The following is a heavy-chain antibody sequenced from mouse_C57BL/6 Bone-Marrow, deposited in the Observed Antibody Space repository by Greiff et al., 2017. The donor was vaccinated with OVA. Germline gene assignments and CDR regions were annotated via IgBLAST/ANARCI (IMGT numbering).Heavy chain of an antibody. J-gene: IGHJ4*01. D-gene: IGHD1-1*01. V-gene: IGHV1-9*01. CDR2: ILPGSGST. Sequence: VQLQQSGAELMKPGASVKLSCTATGYTFTGYWIEWVKQRPGHGLEWIGEILPGSGSTNYNEKFKGKATFTADTSSNTAYMQLSSLTTEDSAIYYCAREITTVVAPYDAMDYWGQGTTVTVSS. CDR1: GYTFTGYW. CDR3: AREITTVVAPYDAMDY.